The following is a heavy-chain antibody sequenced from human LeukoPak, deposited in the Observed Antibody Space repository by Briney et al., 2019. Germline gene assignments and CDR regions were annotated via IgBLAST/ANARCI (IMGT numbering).Heavy chain of an antibody. Sequence: ASVKVSCKASGYTFTNYGISWVRQAPGQGLEWMGWISTYNGNTNYVQKLQGRVTMTTDTSTSTAYMELRSLRSDDTAVYYCARASTYGAFDIWGQGTMVTVSS. CDR3: ARASTYGAFDI. J-gene: IGHJ3*02. CDR1: GYTFTNYG. D-gene: IGHD3-10*01. V-gene: IGHV1-18*01. CDR2: ISTYNGNT.